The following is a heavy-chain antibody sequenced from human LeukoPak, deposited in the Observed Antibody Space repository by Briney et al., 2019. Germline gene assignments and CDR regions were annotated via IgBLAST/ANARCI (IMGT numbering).Heavy chain of an antibody. CDR1: GFTFSSYG. CDR3: AKQRSEVPVAASNY. Sequence: PGRSLRLSCAASGFTFSSYGMHWVRQAPGKGLEWVAVIWYDGSNKYYADSVKGRFTISRDNSKNTLYLQMNSLRAEDTAIYYCAKQRSEVPVAASNYWGQGTLVTVSS. CDR2: IWYDGSNK. J-gene: IGHJ4*02. V-gene: IGHV3-33*06. D-gene: IGHD2-2*01.